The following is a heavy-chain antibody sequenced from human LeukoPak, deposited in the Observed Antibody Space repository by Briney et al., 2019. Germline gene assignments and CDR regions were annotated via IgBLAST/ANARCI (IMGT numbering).Heavy chain of an antibody. CDR1: GGSISSHY. CDR3: ARDSGYYFDY. D-gene: IGHD5-12*01. V-gene: IGHV4-59*11. CDR2: IYYSGST. J-gene: IGHJ4*02. Sequence: SETLSLTCTVSGGSISSHYWSWIRQPPGKGLEWIGYIYYSGSTNYNPSLKSRVTISVDTSKNQFSLKLSSVTAADTAVYYCARDSGYYFDYWGQGTLVNVSS.